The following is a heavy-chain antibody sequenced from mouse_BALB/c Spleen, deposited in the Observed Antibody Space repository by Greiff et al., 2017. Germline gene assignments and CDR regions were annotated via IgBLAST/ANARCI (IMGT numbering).Heavy chain of an antibody. V-gene: IGHV1-15*01. J-gene: IGHJ2*01. D-gene: IGHD1-1*01. CDR2: IDPETGGT. CDR3: TRDYYGSRGYFDY. CDR1: GYTFTDYE. Sequence: QVQLKESGAELVRPGASVTLSCKASGYTFTDYEMHWVKQTPVHGLEWIGAIDPETGGTAYNQKFKGKATLTADKSSSTAYMELRSLTSEDSAVYYCTRDYYGSRGYFDYWGQGTTLTVSS.